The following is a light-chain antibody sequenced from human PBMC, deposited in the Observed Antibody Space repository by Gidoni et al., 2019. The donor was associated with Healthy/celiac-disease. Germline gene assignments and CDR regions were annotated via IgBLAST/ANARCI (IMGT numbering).Light chain of an antibody. V-gene: IGKV2-28*01. CDR3: MQALQTPWSS. CDR2: LGS. J-gene: IGKJ2*04. CDR1: QSLLHSNGYNY. Sequence: DIVMTQSPLSLPVTPGEPASISCRSSQSLLHSNGYNYLDWYLQKQGQSPQLLIYLGSNRASGVPDRFSGSGSGTDFTLKISRVEAEDVGVYYCMQALQTPWSSFGQGTKLEIK.